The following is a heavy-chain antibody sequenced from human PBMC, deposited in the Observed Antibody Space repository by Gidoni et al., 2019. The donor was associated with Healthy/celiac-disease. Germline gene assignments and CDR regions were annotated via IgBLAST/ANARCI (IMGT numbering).Heavy chain of an antibody. CDR2: ISAYNVNT. CDR1: GYNFTSYG. V-gene: IGHV1-18*01. CDR3: ARVRLIDDILTGYPD. Sequence: QVQLVQYGAEVKKPGASVKVSCKASGYNFTSYGISWVRQAPGQGLEWMGWISAYNVNTNYAQTLQGRVTMTTDTSPSTAYMELRSLRSDDTAVYYCARVRLIDDILTGYPDWGQGTLVTVSS. J-gene: IGHJ4*02. D-gene: IGHD3-9*01.